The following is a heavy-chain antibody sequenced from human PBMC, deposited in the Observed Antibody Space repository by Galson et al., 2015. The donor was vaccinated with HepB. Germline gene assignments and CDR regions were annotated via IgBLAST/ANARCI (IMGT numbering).Heavy chain of an antibody. CDR3: ARGLSLCSSPQGCSSGWYRLHYGMDV. D-gene: IGHD6-19*01. CDR2: INHSGST. V-gene: IGHV4-34*01. J-gene: IGHJ6*02. Sequence: TLSLTCAVYSGSFSGYYWSWIRQPPGKGLEWIGEINHSGSTNYNPSLKSRVTISVDTSKNQFSLKLSSVTAADTAVYYCARGLSLCSSPQGCSSGWYRLHYGMDVWGQGTTVTVSS. CDR1: SGSFSGYY.